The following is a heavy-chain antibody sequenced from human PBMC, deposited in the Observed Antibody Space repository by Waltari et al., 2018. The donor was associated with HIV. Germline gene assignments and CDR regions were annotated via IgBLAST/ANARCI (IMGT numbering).Heavy chain of an antibody. J-gene: IGHJ6*02. CDR2: IYYSGST. V-gene: IGHV4-59*01. Sequence: QVQLQESGPGLVKPSETLSLTCTVSGGSISSYYWSWIRQPPGKGLEWIGYIYYSGSTNYNPSLKSRVTISVDTSKNQFSLKLSSVTAADTAVYYCARVLSDYGDRGRYYGMDVWGQGTTVTVSS. CDR1: GGSISSYY. CDR3: ARVLSDYGDRGRYYGMDV. D-gene: IGHD4-17*01.